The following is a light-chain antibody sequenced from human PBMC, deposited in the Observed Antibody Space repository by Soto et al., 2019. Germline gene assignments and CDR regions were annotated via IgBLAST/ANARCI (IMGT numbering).Light chain of an antibody. CDR2: AAS. Sequence: VITGARRTLSESAGGAATRACRASQRVSSHLAWYQQKPGQAPRLLIYAASTRATGIPVRFSGSGSEADFTLIPISLEPDASAGYYRHQYNKRLWIFCQGTKVDIK. CDR1: QRVSSH. J-gene: IGKJ1*01. CDR3: HQYNKRLWI. V-gene: IGKV3-15*01.